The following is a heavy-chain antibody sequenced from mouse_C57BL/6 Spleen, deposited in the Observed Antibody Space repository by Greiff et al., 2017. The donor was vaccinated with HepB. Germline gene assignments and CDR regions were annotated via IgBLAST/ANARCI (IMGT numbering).Heavy chain of an antibody. CDR2: IYPGSGST. D-gene: IGHD3-3*01. CDR3: ARGGTCYAMAY. CDR1: GYTFTSYW. Sequence: QVQLQQPGAELVKPGASVKMSCKASGYTFTSYWITWVKQRPGQGLEWIGDIYPGSGSTNYNEKLKSKATLTVDTSSSTAYMQLSSLRSKYAAVYYYARGGTCYAMAYWGQGTSVTVSS. V-gene: IGHV1-55*01. J-gene: IGHJ4*01.